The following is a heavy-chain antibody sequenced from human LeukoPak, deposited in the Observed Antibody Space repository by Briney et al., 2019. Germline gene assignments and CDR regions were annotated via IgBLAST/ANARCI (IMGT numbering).Heavy chain of an antibody. V-gene: IGHV1-2*02. CDR3: ARRVFSGWGYYFDY. CDR1: GYTFTGYY. J-gene: IGHJ4*02. CDR2: INPKSGGT. D-gene: IGHD6-19*01. Sequence: ASVKVSCKASGYTFTGYYMHWVRQAPGQGLEWVGWINPKSGGTNYAQKFQGRVSMTSDTSITTVYMELSRLRSGDTAVYYCARRVFSGWGYYFDYWGQGTLVTVSS.